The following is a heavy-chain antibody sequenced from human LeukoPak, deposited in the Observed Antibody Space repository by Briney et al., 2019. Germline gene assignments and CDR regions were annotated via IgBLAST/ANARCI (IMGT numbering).Heavy chain of an antibody. CDR1: AASFSSHY. CDR2: ISYIGST. Sequence: PPETLSLTCAVSAASFSSHYWTWIRQSPGKGLEWIGYISYIGSTNYNPSLKSRVTISIDTSRNQLSLKLRSVTAADTAVYYCARDLVTVTKGFDIWGQGTMVSVSS. D-gene: IGHD4-17*01. J-gene: IGHJ3*02. CDR3: ARDLVTVTKGFDI. V-gene: IGHV4-59*11.